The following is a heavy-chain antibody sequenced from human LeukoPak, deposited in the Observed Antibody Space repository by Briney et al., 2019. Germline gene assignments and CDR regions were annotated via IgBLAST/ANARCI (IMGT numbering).Heavy chain of an antibody. V-gene: IGHV3-23*01. D-gene: IGHD1-26*01. CDR1: GFTFRTYA. CDR3: ARAQGALDY. Sequence: GGSLRLSCVASGFTFRTYAMSWVRQAPGKGLEWVSGIGGGGTEYYADSVKGRFIISSDSSQNLVHLQMNSLTVEDTAVYYCARAQGALDYWGQGTLVTVSS. J-gene: IGHJ4*02. CDR2: IGGGGTE.